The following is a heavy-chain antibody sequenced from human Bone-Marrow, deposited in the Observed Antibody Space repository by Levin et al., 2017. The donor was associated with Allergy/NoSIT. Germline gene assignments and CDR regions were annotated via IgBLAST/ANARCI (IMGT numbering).Heavy chain of an antibody. CDR1: GLNLGTYD. CDR3: ANLGSVGGRPFGYRRPNPPVRIDIFNF. D-gene: IGHD6-25*01. CDR2: ISYDETTK. Sequence: GGSLRLSCAVSGLNLGTYDMHWVRQAPGKGLEWVAVISYDETTKNYADSVKGRFTISRDNSKNTLHLQMNGLRVEDTALYYCANLGSVGGRPFGYRRPNPPVRIDIFNFWGPGTMVTVSS. J-gene: IGHJ3*01. V-gene: IGHV3-30-3*01.